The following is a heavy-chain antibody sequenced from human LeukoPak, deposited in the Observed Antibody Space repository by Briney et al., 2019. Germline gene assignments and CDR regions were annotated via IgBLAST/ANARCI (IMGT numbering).Heavy chain of an antibody. CDR1: GFTFSHYA. CDR2: LTDSGDAT. D-gene: IGHD4-17*01. J-gene: IGHJ4*02. Sequence: PGGSLRLSCAVSGFTFSHYAMSWVRQAPGTGLEWVGSLTDSGDATYYGDPVKGRFSISRDNSRNTLYLQMNSLRAEDTAAYYCAKDRVSTVTTNYFDYWGQGTLVTVSS. CDR3: AKDRVSTVTTNYFDY. V-gene: IGHV3-23*01.